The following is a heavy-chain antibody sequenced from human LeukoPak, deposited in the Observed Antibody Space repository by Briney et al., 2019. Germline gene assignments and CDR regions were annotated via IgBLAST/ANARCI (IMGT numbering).Heavy chain of an antibody. CDR1: GGSNSSGSYY. CDR3: ARHPTEQWLVLGASSRPSWYFDL. CDR2: IYTSGST. D-gene: IGHD6-19*01. Sequence: SETLSLTCTVSGGSNSSGSYYWSWIRQPAGKGLEWIGRIYTSGSTNYNPSLKSRVTISVDTSKNQFSLKLSSVTAADTAVYYCARHPTEQWLVLGASSRPSWYFDLWGRGTLVTVSS. J-gene: IGHJ2*01. V-gene: IGHV4-61*02.